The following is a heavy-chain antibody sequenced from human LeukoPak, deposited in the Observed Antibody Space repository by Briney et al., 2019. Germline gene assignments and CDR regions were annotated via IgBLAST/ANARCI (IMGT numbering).Heavy chain of an antibody. Sequence: GGSLRLSCAVSRITFSNAWPSWVRQAPGKGLEWVGRIKSKAEGETKEYAASVKGRFSISRDDSKSRLYLQMSSLKTEDTAVYYCATGIVTGTSRWGQGTLVAVSS. D-gene: IGHD1-20*01. CDR1: RITFSNAW. CDR2: IKSKAEGETK. J-gene: IGHJ4*02. V-gene: IGHV3-15*01. CDR3: ATGIVTGTSR.